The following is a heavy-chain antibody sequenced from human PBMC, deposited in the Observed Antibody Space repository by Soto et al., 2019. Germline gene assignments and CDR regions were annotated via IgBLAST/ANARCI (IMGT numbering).Heavy chain of an antibody. Sequence: PGGSLRLSCAASGFTFSSYGMHWVRQAPGKGLEWVAVIWYDGSNKYYADSVKGRFTISRDNSKNTLYLQMNSLRAEDTAVYYCAREGSYSSSFSGMDVWGQGTTVTVSS. CDR1: GFTFSSYG. V-gene: IGHV3-33*01. CDR3: AREGSYSSSFSGMDV. D-gene: IGHD6-13*01. J-gene: IGHJ6*02. CDR2: IWYDGSNK.